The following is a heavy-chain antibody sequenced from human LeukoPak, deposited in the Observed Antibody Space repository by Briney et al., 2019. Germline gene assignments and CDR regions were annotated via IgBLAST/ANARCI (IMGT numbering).Heavy chain of an antibody. J-gene: IGHJ4*02. CDR3: ARSPDYYTSGSYSPYFDY. Sequence: PGGSLRLSRAASGFIVSSNYMSWAPQAPGKGLVWVTVIYNGGSTYYADSVKGRFTISRDNSKNPLYLQMNSLRAEDTAVYYCARSPDYYTSGSYSPYFDYWGQGTLVTVSS. CDR2: IYNGGST. D-gene: IGHD3-10*01. V-gene: IGHV3-53*01. CDR1: GFIVSSNY.